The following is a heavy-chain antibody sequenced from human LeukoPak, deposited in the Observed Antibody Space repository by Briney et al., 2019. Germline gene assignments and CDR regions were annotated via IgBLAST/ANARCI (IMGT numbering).Heavy chain of an antibody. CDR2: INHSGST. V-gene: IGHV4-34*01. J-gene: IGHJ4*02. CDR3: ARGVPLGWFGELLRLSSKQFDY. D-gene: IGHD3-10*01. Sequence: SETLSLTRAAYGGSFSGYYWSWIRQPPGKGLEWIGEINHSGSTNYNPSLESRVTISVDTSENQFSLKLSSVTAADTAVYYCARGVPLGWFGELLRLSSKQFDYWGQGTLVTVST. CDR1: GGSFSGYY.